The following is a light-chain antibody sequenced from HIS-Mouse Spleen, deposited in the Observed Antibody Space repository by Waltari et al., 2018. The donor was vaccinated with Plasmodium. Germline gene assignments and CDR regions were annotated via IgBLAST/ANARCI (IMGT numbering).Light chain of an antibody. CDR1: SSDVGSYNL. V-gene: IGLV2-23*01. CDR2: EGS. Sequence: QSALTQPASVSGSPGQSITISCTGTSSDVGSYNLVSWYQQHPGKAPKLLIYEGSKRPSGVFNRCAGSKSGNTAALTSSGLQAEDEADYYCCSYAGSRMVFGGGTKLTVL. CDR3: CSYAGSRMV. J-gene: IGLJ2*01.